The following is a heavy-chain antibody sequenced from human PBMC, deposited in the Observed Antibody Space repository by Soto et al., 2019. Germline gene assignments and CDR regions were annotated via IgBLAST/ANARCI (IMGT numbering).Heavy chain of an antibody. CDR3: ARDQGYYDSSGYYYAGSYSWFDP. J-gene: IGHJ5*02. CDR2: IYYSGST. V-gene: IGHV4-59*01. CDR1: GGSISSYY. Sequence: PSETLSLTCTVSGGSISSYYWSWIRQPPGKGLEWIGYIYYSGSTNYNPSLKSRVTISVDTSKNQFSLKLSSVTAADTAVYYCARDQGYYDSSGYYYAGSYSWFDPWGQGTLVTVSS. D-gene: IGHD3-22*01.